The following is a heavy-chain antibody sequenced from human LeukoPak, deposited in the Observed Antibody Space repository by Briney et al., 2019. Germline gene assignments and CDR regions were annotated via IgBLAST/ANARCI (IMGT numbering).Heavy chain of an antibody. Sequence: GGSLRLSCAASGFTFSSYWMNWVRQAPGKGLEWVANIKQDGSEKYYVDSVKGRFTISRDNAKNSLYLQMNSLRSEDTAVYYCATDRPTKRITMVRGVPRTDYWGQGTLVTVSS. CDR2: IKQDGSEK. J-gene: IGHJ4*02. CDR1: GFTFSSYW. D-gene: IGHD3-10*01. CDR3: ATDRPTKRITMVRGVPRTDY. V-gene: IGHV3-7*03.